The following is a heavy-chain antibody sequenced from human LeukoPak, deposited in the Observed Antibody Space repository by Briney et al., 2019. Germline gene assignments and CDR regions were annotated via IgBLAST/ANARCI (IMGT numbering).Heavy chain of an antibody. CDR1: GFTFSTYS. CDR3: ARAVVISNWFDP. Sequence: PGGSLTLSCAASGFTFSTYSMDWVRQAPGKGLEWVSSISPGRTYMFYAHSVKGRFTISRDNARNSLYLQMNSLRAEDTAVYYCARAVVISNWFDPWGQGTLVTVSS. CDR2: ISPGRTYM. V-gene: IGHV3-21*01. J-gene: IGHJ5*02. D-gene: IGHD2-21*01.